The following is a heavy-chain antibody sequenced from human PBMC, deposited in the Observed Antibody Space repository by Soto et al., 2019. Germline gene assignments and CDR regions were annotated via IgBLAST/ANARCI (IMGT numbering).Heavy chain of an antibody. CDR3: AKKGPDCSGGSCHYYFDY. CDR1: GFTFSSYG. J-gene: IGHJ4*02. CDR2: ISYDGSNK. D-gene: IGHD2-15*01. V-gene: IGHV3-30*18. Sequence: QVQLVESGGGVVQPGRSLRLSCAASGFTFSSYGMHWVRQAPGKGLEWVAVISYDGSNKYYADSVKGRFIISRDNSKNTLYLQMNSLRAEDTAVYYCAKKGPDCSGGSCHYYFDYWGQGTLVTVSS.